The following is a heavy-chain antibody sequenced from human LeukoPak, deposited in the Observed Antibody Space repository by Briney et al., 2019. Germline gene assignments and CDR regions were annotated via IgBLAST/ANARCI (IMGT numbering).Heavy chain of an antibody. V-gene: IGHV4-39*07. D-gene: IGHD5-24*01. CDR2: IYHSGST. Sequence: SETLSLTCTVSGGSISSGTYYWAWIRQPPGQGLEWIGTIYHSGSTYYNPSLKSRATISVDTSKNQFSLNLTSLTAADTAVYYCARGRDGYNFLNRGEYYYFDYWGQGTLVTVSS. CDR1: GGSISSGTYY. J-gene: IGHJ4*02. CDR3: ARGRDGYNFLNRGEYYYFDY.